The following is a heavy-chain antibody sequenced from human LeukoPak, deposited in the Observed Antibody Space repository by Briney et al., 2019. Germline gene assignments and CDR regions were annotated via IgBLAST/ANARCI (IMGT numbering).Heavy chain of an antibody. V-gene: IGHV4-34*01. CDR2: INHSGST. J-gene: IGHJ4*02. CDR3: AGSSGWRPFDY. Sequence: PSETLSLTCAVYGGSFSGYYWSWIRQPPGKGLEWIGEINHSGSTNYNPSLKSRVTISVDTSKNQFSLKLSSVTAADTAVYHCAGSSGWRPFDYWGQGTLVTVSS. CDR1: GGSFSGYY. D-gene: IGHD6-19*01.